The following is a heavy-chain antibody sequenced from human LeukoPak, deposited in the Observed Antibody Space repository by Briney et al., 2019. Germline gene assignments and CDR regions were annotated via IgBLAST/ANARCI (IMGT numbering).Heavy chain of an antibody. CDR1: GGSISSGGYY. Sequence: PSETLSLTCTVSGGSISSGGYYWSWIREHPGKGLEWLGYIYYSGSTYYNPSLKSRVTISVDTSKNQFSLKLSSVTAADTAVYYCATFPSIGPVAKFVYWGQGTLVTVSS. CDR2: IYYSGST. CDR3: ATFPSIGPVAKFVY. J-gene: IGHJ4*02. D-gene: IGHD2-15*01. V-gene: IGHV4-31*03.